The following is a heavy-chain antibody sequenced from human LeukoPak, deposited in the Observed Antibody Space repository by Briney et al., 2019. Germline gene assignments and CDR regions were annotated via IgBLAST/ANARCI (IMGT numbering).Heavy chain of an antibody. CDR1: GFTFRSYD. J-gene: IGHJ4*02. CDR3: ARGKIGYYYGDYDGY. V-gene: IGHV3-48*02. D-gene: IGHD4-17*01. Sequence: GRSLRLSCAASGFTFRSYDMNWVSQAPGGGLEWVSYISTMSSTKYYADSVKGRFTISRDNAKNSLYLQMNSLRDEDTAVYYCARGKIGYYYGDYDGYWGQGTLVTVSS. CDR2: ISTMSSTK.